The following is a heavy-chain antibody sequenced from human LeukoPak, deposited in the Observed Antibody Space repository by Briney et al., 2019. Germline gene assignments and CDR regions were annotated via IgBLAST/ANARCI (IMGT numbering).Heavy chain of an antibody. CDR1: GGTFSSYA. CDR2: IIPIFGTA. V-gene: IGHV1-69*05. Sequence: SVKVSRKASGGTFSSYAISWVRQAPGQGLEWMGRIIPIFGTANYAQKFQGRVTITMDESTSTAYMELSSLRSEDTAVYYCARRGRYVGDAFDIWGQGTMVTVSS. D-gene: IGHD1-14*01. J-gene: IGHJ3*02. CDR3: ARRGRYVGDAFDI.